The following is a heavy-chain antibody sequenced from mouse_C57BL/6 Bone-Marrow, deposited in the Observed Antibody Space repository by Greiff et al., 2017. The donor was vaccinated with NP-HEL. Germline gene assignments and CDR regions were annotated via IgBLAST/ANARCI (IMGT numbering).Heavy chain of an antibody. V-gene: IGHV2-2*01. CDR1: GFSLTSYG. J-gene: IGHJ1*03. Sequence: QVQLKESGPGLVQPSQSLSITCTVSGFSLTSYGVHWVRQSPGKGLEWLGVIWSGGSTDYNAAFISRLSISKDNSKSQVFFKMNSLQADDTAIYYCARNYYGSSYPYWYFDVWGTGTTVTVSS. D-gene: IGHD1-1*01. CDR3: ARNYYGSSYPYWYFDV. CDR2: IWSGGST.